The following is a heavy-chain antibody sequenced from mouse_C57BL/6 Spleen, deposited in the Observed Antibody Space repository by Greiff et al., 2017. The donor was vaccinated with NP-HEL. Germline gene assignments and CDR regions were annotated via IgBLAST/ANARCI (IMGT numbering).Heavy chain of an antibody. CDR3: ARGGELGDWYFDV. Sequence: QVQLKQPGAELVKPGASVKLSCKASGYTFTSYWMHWVKQRPGRGLEWIGRIDPNSGGTKYNEKFKSKATLTVDKPSSTAYMQLSSLTSEDSAVYYCARGGELGDWYFDVWGTGTTVTVSS. CDR2: IDPNSGGT. CDR1: GYTFTSYW. J-gene: IGHJ1*03. D-gene: IGHD4-1*01. V-gene: IGHV1-72*01.